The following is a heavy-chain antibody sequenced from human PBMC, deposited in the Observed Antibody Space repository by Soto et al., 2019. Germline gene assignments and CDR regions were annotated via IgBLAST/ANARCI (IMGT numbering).Heavy chain of an antibody. CDR1: GGTFSSYA. CDR2: IIPIFGTA. D-gene: IGHD1-26*01. V-gene: IGHV1-69*13. J-gene: IGHJ6*02. CDR3: ASGVGATATRYYYYGMDV. Sequence: SVKVSCKASGGTFSSYAISWVRQAPGQGLEWMGGIIPIFGTANYAQKFQGRVTITANESTSTAYMELSSLRSEDTAVYYCASGVGATATRYYYYGMDVCGQGTTLTVSS.